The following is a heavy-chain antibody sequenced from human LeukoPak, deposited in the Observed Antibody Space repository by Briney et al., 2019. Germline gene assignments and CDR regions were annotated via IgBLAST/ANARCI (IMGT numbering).Heavy chain of an antibody. CDR3: ARDRDDYVWGSYRVFDY. CDR2: IIPILGIA. J-gene: IGHJ4*02. D-gene: IGHD3-16*02. V-gene: IGHV1-69*04. CDR1: GGTFSSYA. Sequence: SVKVSCKASGGTFSSYAISWVRQAPGQGLEWMGRIIPILGIANYAQKFQGRVTITADKSTSTAYMELSSLRSEDTAVYYCARDRDDYVWGSYRVFDYWGRGTLVTVSS.